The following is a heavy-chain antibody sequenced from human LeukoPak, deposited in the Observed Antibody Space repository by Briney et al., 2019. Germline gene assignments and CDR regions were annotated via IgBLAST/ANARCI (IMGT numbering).Heavy chain of an antibody. D-gene: IGHD3-10*01. CDR1: GYTFTSYD. CDR3: ARVRTMVRGVIGY. CDR2: MNPNSGNT. V-gene: IGHV1-8*01. Sequence: VASVKVSCKASGYTFTSYDINWVRQATGQGLEWMGWMNPNSGNTGYAQKFQGRVTMTRNTSISTAYMELSSLRSEDTAVYYCARVRTMVRGVIGYWGQGTLVTVSS. J-gene: IGHJ4*02.